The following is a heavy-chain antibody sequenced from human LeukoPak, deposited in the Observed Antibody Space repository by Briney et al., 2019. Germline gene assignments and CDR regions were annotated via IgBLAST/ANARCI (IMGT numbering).Heavy chain of an antibody. CDR3: ARDMTINWYYY. D-gene: IGHD1-7*01. V-gene: IGHV4-38-2*02. CDR2: MHPSGST. J-gene: IGHJ4*02. CDR1: SIISDRH. Sequence: SSETLSLTCASQSIISDRHWGWVRQPPGKGLEWIGSMHPSGSTYYNPSLMSRVTISLDTSKNQFSLKVTSVTASDTAVYYCARDMTINWYYYWGQGTLVTVSS.